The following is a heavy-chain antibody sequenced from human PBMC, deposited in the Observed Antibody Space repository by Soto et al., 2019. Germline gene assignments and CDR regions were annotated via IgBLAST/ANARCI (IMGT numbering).Heavy chain of an antibody. Sequence: GSLRLSCAASGFTFSGFGMHWVRQAPGKGLEWVAIIWYDGSDKYYADSVKGRFTISRDNSKNTLYLQMNSLRAEDTAVYHCAFGNLSYYFDYWGQGTPVTVSS. CDR1: GFTFSGFG. J-gene: IGHJ4*02. CDR3: AFGNLSYYFDY. D-gene: IGHD3-16*01. V-gene: IGHV3-33*01. CDR2: IWYDGSDK.